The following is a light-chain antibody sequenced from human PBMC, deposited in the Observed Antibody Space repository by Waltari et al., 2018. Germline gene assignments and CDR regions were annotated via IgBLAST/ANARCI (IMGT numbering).Light chain of an antibody. V-gene: IGLV2-11*01. Sequence: QSALTQPRSVSGSPGQSVPISCTGTSGDVGGYNCVSWYQQHPGKAPKLMIYDVSKRPSGVPDRFSGSKSGNTASLTISGLQAEDEADYYCCSYAGSYIYVVFGGGTKLTVL. CDR2: DVS. CDR3: CSYAGSYIYVV. CDR1: SGDVGGYNC. J-gene: IGLJ2*01.